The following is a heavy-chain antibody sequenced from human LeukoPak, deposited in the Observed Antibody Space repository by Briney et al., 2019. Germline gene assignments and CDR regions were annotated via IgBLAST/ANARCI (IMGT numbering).Heavy chain of an antibody. Sequence: GSLRLSCAASGFTFSSYGMHWVRQAPGKGLEWGAVISYDGSNKYYADSVKGRFTISRDNSKNTLYLQMNSLRAEDTAVYYCAKDAVTTGDYWGQGTLVTVSS. CDR2: ISYDGSNK. CDR1: GFTFSSYG. D-gene: IGHD4-17*01. J-gene: IGHJ4*02. CDR3: AKDAVTTGDY. V-gene: IGHV3-30*18.